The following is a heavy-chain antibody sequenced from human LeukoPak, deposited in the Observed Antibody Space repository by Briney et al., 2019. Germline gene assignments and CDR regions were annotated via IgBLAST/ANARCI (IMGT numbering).Heavy chain of an antibody. CDR1: GYTFTSYD. V-gene: IGHV1-8*01. J-gene: IGHJ5*02. Sequence: ASVKVSCKASGYTFTSYDINWVRQATGQGLEWMGWMNPNSGNTGYAQKFQGRVTMTRNTSISTAYMELSSLRSEDTAVYYCARAGAIAARPGRNNWFDPWGQGTLVTVSS. D-gene: IGHD6-6*01. CDR2: MNPNSGNT. CDR3: ARAGAIAARPGRNNWFDP.